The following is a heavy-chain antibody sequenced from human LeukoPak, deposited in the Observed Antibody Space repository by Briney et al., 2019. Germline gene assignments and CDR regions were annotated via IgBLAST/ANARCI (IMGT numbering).Heavy chain of an antibody. CDR2: IWSDGINK. J-gene: IGHJ4*02. D-gene: IGHD6-13*01. Sequence: GRSLRLSCAASGFTFSNYGIPWVRQAPGKGLEWVAVIWSDGINKYYVDSVKGRFTISRDNSKNTLYLQMNSLRADDTAVYYCARSTYSSSSYYFDYWGQGSLVTVSS. CDR1: GFTFSNYG. CDR3: ARSTYSSSSYYFDY. V-gene: IGHV3-33*01.